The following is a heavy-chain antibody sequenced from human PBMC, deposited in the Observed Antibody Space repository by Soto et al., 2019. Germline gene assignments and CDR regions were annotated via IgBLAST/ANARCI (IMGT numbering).Heavy chain of an antibody. CDR3: ATSPRGSGASNI. D-gene: IGHD2-15*01. Sequence: QVQLVQSGAEVKKPGASVKVSCKASGYTFNIHSISWVRQAPGQGLEWMGWISPYNGDTNYAQKFLGRVTMTPDPSTSTAYMEVRSLRSDDTAMYYCATSPRGSGASNIWGQGTMVTVSS. J-gene: IGHJ3*02. CDR2: ISPYNGDT. CDR1: GYTFNIHS. V-gene: IGHV1-18*01.